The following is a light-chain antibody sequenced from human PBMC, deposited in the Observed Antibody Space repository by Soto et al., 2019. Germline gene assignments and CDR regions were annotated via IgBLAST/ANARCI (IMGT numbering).Light chain of an antibody. CDR2: DAS. CDR1: QSVSSY. Sequence: EVLVTKSPATVSLPPGERATLSCRASQSVSSYLAWYQQKPGQAPRLLIYDASNRATGIPARFSGSGSGTAFTLNISSLLHEDVAIRDCSPYTACLPRTFGQGTKVDIK. CDR3: SPYTACLPRT. V-gene: IGKV3-11*01. J-gene: IGKJ1*01.